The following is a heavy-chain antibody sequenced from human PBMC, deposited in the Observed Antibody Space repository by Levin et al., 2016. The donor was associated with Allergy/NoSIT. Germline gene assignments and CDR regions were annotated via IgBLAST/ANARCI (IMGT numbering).Heavy chain of an antibody. Sequence: GESLKISCAASGFTFSNYGMHWVRQAPGKGLEWVAVTSFDGNNKYYADSVKGRITISRDNSKNTLYLQMNSLRAEDTAVYYCAKAGGYFDWPYFDYWGQGTLVTVSS. CDR1: GFTFSNYG. CDR2: TSFDGNNK. CDR3: AKAGGYFDWPYFDY. J-gene: IGHJ4*02. V-gene: IGHV3-30*18. D-gene: IGHD3-9*01.